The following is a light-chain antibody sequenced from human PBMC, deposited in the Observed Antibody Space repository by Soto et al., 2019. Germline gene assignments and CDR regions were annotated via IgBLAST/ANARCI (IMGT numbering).Light chain of an antibody. CDR3: NSYTSSSTHV. J-gene: IGLJ1*01. V-gene: IGLV2-14*03. CDR2: DVS. CDR1: SSDVGGYNY. Sequence: QSVLTQPASGSGSPGQSSTLSCTGTSSDVGGYNYVSWYQQHPGKAPKLIISDVSNRPSGVSNRFSGSKSGNTASLTISGLQAEDEADYYCNSYTSSSTHVFGTGTKVTVL.